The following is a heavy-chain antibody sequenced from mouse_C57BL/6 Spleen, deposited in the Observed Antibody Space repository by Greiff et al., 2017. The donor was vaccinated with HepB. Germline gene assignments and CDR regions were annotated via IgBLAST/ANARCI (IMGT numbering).Heavy chain of an antibody. CDR2: INPYNGGT. Sequence: VQLQQSGPVLVKPGASVKMSCKASGYTFTDYYMNWVKQSHGKSLEWIGVINPYNGGTSYNQKFKGKATLTVDKSSSTAYMELNSLTSEDSAVYYCAREDYRAWFAYWGQGTLVTVSA. D-gene: IGHD2-4*01. CDR1: GYTFTDYY. CDR3: AREDYRAWFAY. V-gene: IGHV1-19*01. J-gene: IGHJ3*01.